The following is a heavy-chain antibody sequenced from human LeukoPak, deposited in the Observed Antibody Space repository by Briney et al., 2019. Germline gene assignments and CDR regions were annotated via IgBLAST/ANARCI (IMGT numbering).Heavy chain of an antibody. Sequence: GGSLRLSCAASGFTFSTYAMSWVRQAPGKGLEWVSAISGSGGTTYYADSVKGRFTISRDNSKNTLYLQMNSLRAEDAAVYYCAKDVVVTAHRALDYWGQGTLVTVSS. J-gene: IGHJ4*02. CDR3: AKDVVVTAHRALDY. CDR1: GFTFSTYA. V-gene: IGHV3-23*01. D-gene: IGHD2-21*02. CDR2: ISGSGGTT.